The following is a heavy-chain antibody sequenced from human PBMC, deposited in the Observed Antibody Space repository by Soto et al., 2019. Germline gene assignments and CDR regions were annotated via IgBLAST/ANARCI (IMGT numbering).Heavy chain of an antibody. CDR2: IRRDGSEK. D-gene: IGHD2-15*01. CDR3: ARDRRGCYVEYYFDY. V-gene: IGHV3-7*03. CDR1: GFNVISHA. J-gene: IGHJ4*02. Sequence: GGSLRLSCAASGFNVISHAMHWFRQAPGKGLEWVAKIRRDGSEKYYVDSVKGRFTISRDNAKNSLYLQMNSLRAEDTAVYYCARDRRGCYVEYYFDYWGQGTLVTVSS.